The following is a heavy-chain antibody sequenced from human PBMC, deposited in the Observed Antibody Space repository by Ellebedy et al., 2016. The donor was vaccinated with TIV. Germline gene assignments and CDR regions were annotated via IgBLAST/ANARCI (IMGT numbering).Heavy chain of an antibody. CDR3: ARGGRGDYGIDY. CDR2: ISSSSTYT. D-gene: IGHD4-17*01. V-gene: IGHV3-21*01. Sequence: PGGSLRLSCAASGFTFSSHSMNWVRQAPGKGLEWVSAISSSSTYTFYADSLKGRLTIYRDNAEESLYLQINSLTPEDTAVYYCARGGRGDYGIDYWGQGTLVIVSS. J-gene: IGHJ4*02. CDR1: GFTFSSHS.